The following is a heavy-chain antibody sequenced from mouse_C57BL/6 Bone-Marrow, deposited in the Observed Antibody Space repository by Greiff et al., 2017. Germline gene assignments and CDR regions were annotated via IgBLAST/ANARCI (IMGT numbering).Heavy chain of an antibody. Sequence: EVKLQESGAELVRPGASVKLSCTASGFNIKDDYMHWVKQRPEQGLEWIGWIDPENGDTEYASKFQGKATITADTSSNTAYLQLSSLTSEDTAVYYCTTMGLRRVSWFAYWGQGTLVTVSA. CDR3: TTMGLRRVSWFAY. CDR2: IDPENGDT. D-gene: IGHD2-4*01. CDR1: GFNIKDDY. V-gene: IGHV14-4*01. J-gene: IGHJ3*01.